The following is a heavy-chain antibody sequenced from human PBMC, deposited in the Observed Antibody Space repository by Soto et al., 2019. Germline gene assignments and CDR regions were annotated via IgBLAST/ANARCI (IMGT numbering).Heavy chain of an antibody. CDR1: GYNFTTFW. D-gene: IGHD3-3*02. CDR3: ARHFPLPTDLQFYYYYYYGVDV. J-gene: IGHJ6*02. Sequence: GESLKISCKASGYNFTTFWISWMRQVPGKGLEWMGRIDPGDSYSNYSPSFQGHITISADKSINTAYLHFSNLKASDTAVYYCARHFPLPTDLQFYYYYYYGVDVWGHGTAVTVSS. CDR2: IDPGDSYS. V-gene: IGHV5-10-1*01.